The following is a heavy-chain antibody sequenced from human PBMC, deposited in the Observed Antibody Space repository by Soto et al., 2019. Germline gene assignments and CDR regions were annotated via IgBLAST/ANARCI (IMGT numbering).Heavy chain of an antibody. D-gene: IGHD3-10*01. J-gene: IGHJ4*02. Sequence: QVQLVQSGAEVKKPGASVKVSCKASGYTFTSYAMHWVRQDPGQRLEWMGWINAGNGNTKYSQKFQGRVTITRDTSASTAYMELSSLRSEDTAVYYCARDRLLWFGELSLVYDYWGQGTLVTVSS. V-gene: IGHV1-3*01. CDR1: GYTFTSYA. CDR2: INAGNGNT. CDR3: ARDRLLWFGELSLVYDY.